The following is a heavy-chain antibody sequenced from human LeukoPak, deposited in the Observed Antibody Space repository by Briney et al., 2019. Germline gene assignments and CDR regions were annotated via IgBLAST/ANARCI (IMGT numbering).Heavy chain of an antibody. CDR2: ISAYNGNT. CDR1: GCTFPSYG. J-gene: IGHJ4*02. V-gene: IGHV1-18*01. Sequence: ASVKVSCKACGCTFPSYGFSWVRQAPGQGLGGMGWISAYNGNTNYAQKLHGRVTMTTDTSTSTASMELRSLRSDDTAVYYCARPLYYYDSSGYYMGYYFDYWGQGTLVTVSS. D-gene: IGHD3-22*01. CDR3: ARPLYYYDSSGYYMGYYFDY.